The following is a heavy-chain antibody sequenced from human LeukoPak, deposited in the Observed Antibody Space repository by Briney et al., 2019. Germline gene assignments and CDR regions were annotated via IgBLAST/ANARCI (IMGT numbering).Heavy chain of an antibody. CDR3: ANPSQPGDYVGYYYMDV. Sequence: AGSLRLSCAASGCTFSSYGMHWIRQAPGKGLEWVAFIRYDGSNKYYADSVKRRFTISRDNYKHPLYLQMNSLTAEAPAVYYCANPSQPGDYVGYYYMDVWGTGTTVTVSS. V-gene: IGHV3-30*02. D-gene: IGHD4-23*01. CDR2: IRYDGSNK. CDR1: GCTFSSYG. J-gene: IGHJ6*03.